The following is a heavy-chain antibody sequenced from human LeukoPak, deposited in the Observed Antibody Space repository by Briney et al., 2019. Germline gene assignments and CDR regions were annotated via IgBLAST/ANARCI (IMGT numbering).Heavy chain of an antibody. CDR2: IYYSGST. J-gene: IGHJ4*02. Sequence: PSETLSLTCTVSGGSVSSGSYYWSWIRQPPGKGLEWIGYIYYSGSTNYNPSLKSRVTISVDTSKNQFSLKLSSVTAADTAVYYCARTAYCSGGSCYLGYWGQGTLVTVSS. CDR1: GGSVSSGSYY. V-gene: IGHV4-61*01. CDR3: ARTAYCSGGSCYLGY. D-gene: IGHD2-15*01.